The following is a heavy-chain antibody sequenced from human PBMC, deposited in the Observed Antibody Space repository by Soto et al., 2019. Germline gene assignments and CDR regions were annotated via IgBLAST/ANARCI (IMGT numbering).Heavy chain of an antibody. CDR1: GYTFTSYA. CDR2: INAGNGNT. CDR3: ARVRVPLTSSSWKHWYFDL. J-gene: IGHJ2*01. V-gene: IGHV1-3*01. Sequence: QVQLVQSGAVVKKPRASVKVSCKASGYTFTSYAMHWVRQAPGQRLEWMGWINAGNGNTKYSQKFQGRVTITRDTSASTAYMELSSLRSEDTAVYYCARVRVPLTSSSWKHWYFDLWGRGTLVTVSS. D-gene: IGHD6-13*01.